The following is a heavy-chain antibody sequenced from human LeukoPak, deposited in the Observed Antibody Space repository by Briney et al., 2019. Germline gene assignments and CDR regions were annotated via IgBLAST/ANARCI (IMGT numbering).Heavy chain of an antibody. D-gene: IGHD1-26*01. CDR1: GFTFSSYW. V-gene: IGHV3-74*01. Sequence: GGSLRLSCAASGFTFSSYWMHWVRQAPGKGLVWVSRINSDGSSTSYADSVKGRFTISRDNAKNTLYLQMNSLRAEDTAVYYCARVDSGSYFNYYFDSWGQGTLVTVSS. J-gene: IGHJ4*02. CDR2: INSDGSST. CDR3: ARVDSGSYFNYYFDS.